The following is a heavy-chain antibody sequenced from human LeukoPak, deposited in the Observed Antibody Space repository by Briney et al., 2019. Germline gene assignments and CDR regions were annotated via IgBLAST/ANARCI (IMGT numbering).Heavy chain of an antibody. V-gene: IGHV3-48*03. CDR3: ARDYWFDP. J-gene: IGHJ5*02. Sequence: HTGGSLRLSCAASGFTFSSYEMNWVRQAPGKGLEWISYISSAGTTKIYADSVKGRFTISSDNAKNSLYLQMNSLRAEDTAVYYCARDYWFDPWGHGTLVTVSS. CDR2: ISSAGTTK. CDR1: GFTFSSYE.